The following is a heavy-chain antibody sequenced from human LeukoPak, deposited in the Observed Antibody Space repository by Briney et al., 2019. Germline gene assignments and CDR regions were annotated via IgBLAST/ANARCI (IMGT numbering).Heavy chain of an antibody. CDR2: INPNSGGT. V-gene: IGHV1-2*02. CDR3: ARPYGSGSRSRWLDP. Sequence: ASVKVSCKASGYIFTGYYMHWVRQAPGQGLEWMGWINPNSGGTNYAQKFQGRVTMTRDTSISTAYMELSRLRSDDTAVYYCARPYGSGSRSRWLDPWGQGTLVTVSS. D-gene: IGHD3-10*01. J-gene: IGHJ5*02. CDR1: GYIFTGYY.